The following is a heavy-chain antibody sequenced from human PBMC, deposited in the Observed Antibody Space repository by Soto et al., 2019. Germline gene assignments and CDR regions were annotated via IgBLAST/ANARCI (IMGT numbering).Heavy chain of an antibody. V-gene: IGHV3-11*01. Sequence: QVQLVESGGGLVKPGGSLRLSCAASGFTFSDYYMSWIRQAPGKGLEWVSYISSSGSTIYYADSVKGRFTISRDNAKNSLYLQMNSLRAEDTAVYYCARGDYYDSSGYYYSYYGMDVWGQGTTVTVSS. CDR2: ISSSGSTI. D-gene: IGHD3-22*01. CDR3: ARGDYYDSSGYYYSYYGMDV. CDR1: GFTFSDYY. J-gene: IGHJ6*02.